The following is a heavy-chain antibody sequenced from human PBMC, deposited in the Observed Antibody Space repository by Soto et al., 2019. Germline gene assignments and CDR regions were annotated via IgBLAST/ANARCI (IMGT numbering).Heavy chain of an antibody. D-gene: IGHD6-13*01. Sequence: GGSLRLSCAASGFTFSSYAMSWVRQAPGKGLEWVSAISGSGGSTYYADSVKGRFTISRDNSKNTLYLQMNSLRAEDTAVYYCAKDLNSSSWYQSTLEDAFDIWGQGTMVTVSS. CDR1: GFTFSSYA. J-gene: IGHJ3*02. CDR3: AKDLNSSSWYQSTLEDAFDI. V-gene: IGHV3-23*01. CDR2: ISGSGGST.